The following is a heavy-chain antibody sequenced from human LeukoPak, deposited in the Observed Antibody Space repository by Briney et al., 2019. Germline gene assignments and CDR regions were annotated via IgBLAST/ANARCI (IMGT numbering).Heavy chain of an antibody. CDR2: IYSGGST. CDR1: GFSVSSNY. CDR3: ARHIAAKPGQYGSGSKSWRDYYYYMDV. J-gene: IGHJ6*03. Sequence: GGSLRLSCAASGFSVSSNYMSWVRQAPGKGLEWVSVIYSGGSTYYADSVKGRFTISRDNSKNTLYLQMNSLRAEDTAMYYCARHIAAKPGQYGSGSKSWRDYYYYMDVWGKGTTVTISS. V-gene: IGHV3-53*01. D-gene: IGHD3-10*01.